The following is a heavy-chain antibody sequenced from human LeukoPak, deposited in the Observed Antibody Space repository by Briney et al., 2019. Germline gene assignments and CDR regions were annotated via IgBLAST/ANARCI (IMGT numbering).Heavy chain of an antibody. D-gene: IGHD1-26*01. J-gene: IGHJ4*02. Sequence: GESLKISCKASGHSFANYWIGWVRQMPGKGLEWMGIIHPADSDTVYSPSFHGQVTISADKSISTAYLQWSSLKASDTAMYYCARSEVVGATTDYWGQGTLVTVSS. CDR2: IHPADSDT. CDR3: ARSEVVGATTDY. CDR1: GHSFANYW. V-gene: IGHV5-51*01.